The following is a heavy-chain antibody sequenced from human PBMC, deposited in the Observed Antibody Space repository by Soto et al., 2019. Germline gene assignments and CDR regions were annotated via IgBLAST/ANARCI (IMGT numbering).Heavy chain of an antibody. V-gene: IGHV4-31*03. CDR1: GGSISSGGYY. D-gene: IGHD2-2*01. CDR3: ARRAGDSVVVPAAPFDY. J-gene: IGHJ4*02. Sequence: SETLSLTCTVSGGSISSGGYYWSWIRQHPGKGLEWIGYIYYSGSTYYNPSLKSRVTISVDTSKNQFSLKLSSVTAADTAVYYCARRAGDSVVVPAAPFDYWGQGTLVIVSS. CDR2: IYYSGST.